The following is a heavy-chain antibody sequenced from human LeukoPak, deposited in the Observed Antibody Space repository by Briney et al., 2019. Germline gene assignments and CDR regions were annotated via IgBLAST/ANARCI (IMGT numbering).Heavy chain of an antibody. V-gene: IGHV3-23*01. J-gene: IGHJ4*02. D-gene: IGHD3-22*01. CDR2: ISGSGGST. CDR1: GFTFSTYW. CDR3: AKDAIYYYDSSGYVEY. Sequence: GGSLRLSCSASGFTFSTYWMSWVRQAPGKGLEWVSAISGSGGSTYYADSVKGRFTISRDNSKNTLYLQMNSLRAEDTAVYYCAKDAIYYYDSSGYVEYWGQGTLVTVSS.